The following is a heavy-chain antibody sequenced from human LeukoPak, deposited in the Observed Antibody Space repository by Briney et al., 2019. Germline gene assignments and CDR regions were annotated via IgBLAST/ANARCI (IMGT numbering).Heavy chain of an antibody. Sequence: GGSLRLSCAASGFTFSSYAMSWVRQAPGKGLEWVSGISGYGGTTYHADSVEGRFTISRDNSKNTLYLQMNSLRAEDTAVYYCAKDLRLVRVLDYWGQGTLVTVSS. J-gene: IGHJ4*02. CDR2: ISGYGGTT. V-gene: IGHV3-23*01. CDR3: AKDLRLVRVLDY. CDR1: GFTFSSYA. D-gene: IGHD6-19*01.